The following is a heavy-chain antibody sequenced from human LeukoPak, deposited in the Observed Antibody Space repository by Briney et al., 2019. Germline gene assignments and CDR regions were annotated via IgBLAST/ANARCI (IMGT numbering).Heavy chain of an antibody. J-gene: IGHJ4*02. CDR3: ARSWAGYCSGSCYSLDY. CDR2: INPSGGST. D-gene: IGHD2-15*01. V-gene: IGHV1-46*01. Sequence: ASVKVSCKASGYTFTSYYMHWVRQAPGQGLEWMGIINPSGGSTSYAQKFQGRVTMTRDTSTSTVYMELSSLRSEDTAVYYCARSWAGYCSGSCYSLDYWGQGTLVTVSS. CDR1: GYTFTSYY.